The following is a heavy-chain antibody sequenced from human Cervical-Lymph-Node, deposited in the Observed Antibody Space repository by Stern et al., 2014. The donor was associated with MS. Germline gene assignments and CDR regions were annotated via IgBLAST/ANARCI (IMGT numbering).Heavy chain of an antibody. Sequence: EVQLVESGGGLVQPGGSLRLSCAASGFTFNNYWMSWVRQGPGKGLEWVANIKQDGSHTYYVDSVKGRFTISRDNAKNSLYLQMNSLRAEDTAVYYCARDNGPWGQGTLVTVSS. CDR2: IKQDGSHT. J-gene: IGHJ5*02. CDR1: GFTFNNYW. CDR3: ARDNGP. V-gene: IGHV3-7*01.